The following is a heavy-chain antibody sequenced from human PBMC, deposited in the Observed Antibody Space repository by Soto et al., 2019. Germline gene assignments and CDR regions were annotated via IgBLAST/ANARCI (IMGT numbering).Heavy chain of an antibody. CDR3: ARDWVLNCFDP. Sequence: GGSLRLSCAASGFIFNSYGMSWVRQAPGKGLEWVSFISTSGGYTYYADSVKGRFTISRDNSKSTLYLQMNSLRAEDTALYYCARDWVLNCFDPWGQGTLVTVSS. V-gene: IGHV3-23*01. CDR2: ISTSGGYT. J-gene: IGHJ5*02. CDR1: GFIFNSYG. D-gene: IGHD3-10*01.